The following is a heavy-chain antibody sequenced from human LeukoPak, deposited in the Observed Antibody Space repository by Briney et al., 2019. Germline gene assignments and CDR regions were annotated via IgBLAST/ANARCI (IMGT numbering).Heavy chain of an antibody. Sequence: PGGSLRLSCAASGFTFSSCGMHWVRQAPGKGLEWVAVIWYDGSNKYYADSVKGRFTISRDNTKNTLYLQMNSLRAEDTAVYYCARVSEQWLPPDYWGQGTLVTVSS. CDR3: ARVSEQWLPPDY. J-gene: IGHJ4*02. V-gene: IGHV3-33*01. D-gene: IGHD6-19*01. CDR1: GFTFSSCG. CDR2: IWYDGSNK.